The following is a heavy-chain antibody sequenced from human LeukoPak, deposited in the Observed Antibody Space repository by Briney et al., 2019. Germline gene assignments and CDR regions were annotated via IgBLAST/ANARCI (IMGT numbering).Heavy chain of an antibody. CDR3: ARVVPAAHTFDY. J-gene: IGHJ4*02. Sequence: PSQTLSLTCTASGGSISSGGYYWSWIRQPPGKGLEWIGYIYHSGSTYYNPPLKSRVTISVDRSKNQFSLKLSSVTAADTAVYYCARVVPAAHTFDYWGQGTLVTVSS. CDR1: GGSISSGGYY. CDR2: IYHSGST. D-gene: IGHD2-2*01. V-gene: IGHV4-30-2*01.